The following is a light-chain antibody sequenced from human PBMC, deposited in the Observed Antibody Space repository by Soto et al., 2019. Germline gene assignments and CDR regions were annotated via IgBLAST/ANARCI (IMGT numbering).Light chain of an antibody. V-gene: IGKV3-11*01. CDR3: QQRSNWPPYT. CDR1: QSVSSY. J-gene: IGKJ2*01. Sequence: EIVLTQSPATLYLSPGERATLSCRASQSVSSYLAWYQQKPGQAPRLRIYDASNRATGIPARFSGSGSGTDFTLTISRLEPEDFAGYYCQQRSNWPPYTLGQGTKLEIK. CDR2: DAS.